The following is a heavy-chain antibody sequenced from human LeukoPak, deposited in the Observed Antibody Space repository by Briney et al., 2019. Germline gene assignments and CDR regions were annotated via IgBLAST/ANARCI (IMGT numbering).Heavy chain of an antibody. CDR2: INHGGST. CDR3: ARGGPDIVVVPAARLHYYYYGMDV. CDR1: GGSFSGYY. D-gene: IGHD2-2*01. J-gene: IGHJ6*04. Sequence: SETLSLTCAVYGGSFSGYYWSWIRQPPGKGLEWIGEINHGGSTNYNPSLKSRVTISVDTAKNQFSLKLSSVTAADTAVYYCARGGPDIVVVPAARLHYYYYGMDVWGKGTTVTVSS. V-gene: IGHV4-34*01.